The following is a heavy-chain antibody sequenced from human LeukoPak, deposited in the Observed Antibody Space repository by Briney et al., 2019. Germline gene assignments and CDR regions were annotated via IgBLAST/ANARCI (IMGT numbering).Heavy chain of an antibody. CDR3: AKDIVDTAMVTGFDY. J-gene: IGHJ4*02. CDR1: GFTFDDYA. Sequence: GGSLRLSCAASGFTFDDYAMHWVRQAPGKGLEWVSLISGDGGSTYYADSVKGRFTISRDNSKNSLYLQMNSLRTEDTALYYCAKDIVDTAMVTGFDYLGQGTLVTVSS. D-gene: IGHD5-18*01. V-gene: IGHV3-43*02. CDR2: ISGDGGST.